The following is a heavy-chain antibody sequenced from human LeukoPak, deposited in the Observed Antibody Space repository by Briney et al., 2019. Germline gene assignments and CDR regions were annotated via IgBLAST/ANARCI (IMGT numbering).Heavy chain of an antibody. J-gene: IGHJ3*02. CDR2: INPNSGGT. D-gene: IGHD3-3*01. Sequence: GASVKVSCKASGYTFTGYYMHWVRQAPGQGLEWMGWINPNSGGTNYAQKFQGRVTMTRDTSISTAYMELSRLRSDDTAVYYCARPYYDFWSGYSGSVDAFDIWGQGTMVTVSS. CDR1: GYTFTGYY. V-gene: IGHV1-2*02. CDR3: ARPYYDFWSGYSGSVDAFDI.